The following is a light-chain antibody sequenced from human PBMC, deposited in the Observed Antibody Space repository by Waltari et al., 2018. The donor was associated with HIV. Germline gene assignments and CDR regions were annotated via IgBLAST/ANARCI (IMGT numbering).Light chain of an antibody. J-gene: IGLJ1*01. CDR2: DVG. V-gene: IGLV2-11*01. CDR3: CSYAGTDTYV. CDR1: SSDVGGYDY. Sequence: QSALTQPRSVSGSPGPAVPISCTGTSSDVGGYDYVSWFQQHPDKAPKLIIYDVGQRPSGVHDRFAGSKSGNTAFLTISGLQAEDEADYYCCSYAGTDTYVFGSGTEVTAL.